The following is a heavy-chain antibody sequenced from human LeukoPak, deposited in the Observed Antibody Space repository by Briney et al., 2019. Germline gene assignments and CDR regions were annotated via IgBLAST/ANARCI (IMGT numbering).Heavy chain of an antibody. D-gene: IGHD3-22*01. CDR1: GGSISSYY. Sequence: SETLSLICTVSGGSISSYYWSWIRQPPGKGLEWIGYIYTSGSTNYNPSLKSRVTISVDTSKNQFSLKLSSVTAADTAVYYCATGGGYYDSSGYYRDIWGQGTMVTVSS. CDR2: IYTSGST. CDR3: ATGGGYYDSSGYYRDI. J-gene: IGHJ3*02. V-gene: IGHV4-4*09.